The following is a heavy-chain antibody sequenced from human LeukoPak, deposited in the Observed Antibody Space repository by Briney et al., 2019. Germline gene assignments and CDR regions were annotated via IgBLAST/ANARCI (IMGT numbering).Heavy chain of an antibody. CDR1: GFTLSSYT. CDR2: IWFDGSNQ. CDR3: ARDRGSGDSFDL. D-gene: IGHD6-19*01. J-gene: IGHJ3*01. Sequence: GGSLRLSCAATGFTLSSYTMHWVRRAPGKGLEWVAVIWFDGSNQYYVDSVRGRFSISRDNSKNTLYLQMNTLRAEDTGVYYCARDRGSGDSFDLWGQGAMVTVSS. V-gene: IGHV3-33*08.